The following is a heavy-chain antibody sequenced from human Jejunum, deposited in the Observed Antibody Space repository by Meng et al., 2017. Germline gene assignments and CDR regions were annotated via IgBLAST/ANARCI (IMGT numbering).Heavy chain of an antibody. V-gene: IGHV3-23*04. CDR1: GFTFSISS. J-gene: IGHJ4*02. CDR3: AKLTSF. Sequence: EVQLVESVGGLVQPGGSLRLSCAASGFTFSISSMSWVRQAPGKGLEWVSTFAANNSTYYAESVKGRFTISRDNSKNTLSLQMNSLRAEDTAVYYCAKLTSFWGQGTLVTVSS. D-gene: IGHD3-16*01. CDR2: FAANNST.